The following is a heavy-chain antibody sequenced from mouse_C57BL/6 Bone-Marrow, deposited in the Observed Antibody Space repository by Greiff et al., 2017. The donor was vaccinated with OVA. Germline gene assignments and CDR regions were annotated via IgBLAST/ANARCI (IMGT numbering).Heavy chain of an antibody. CDR1: GYTFTSYW. V-gene: IGHV1-59*01. CDR2: IDPSDSYT. J-gene: IGHJ2*01. Sequence: QVQLQQPGAELVRPGTSVKLSCKASGYTFTSYWMHWVKQRPGQGLEWIGVIDPSDSYTNYNQKFKGKATLTVDTSSSTAYMQLSSLTSEDSAVYYCAREKTTVVVGGYFDYWGQGTTLTVSS. D-gene: IGHD1-1*01. CDR3: AREKTTVVVGGYFDY.